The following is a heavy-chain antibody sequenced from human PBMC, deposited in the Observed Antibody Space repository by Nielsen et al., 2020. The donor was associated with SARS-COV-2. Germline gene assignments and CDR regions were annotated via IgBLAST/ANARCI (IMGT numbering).Heavy chain of an antibody. Sequence: SETLSLTCAVYGGSFSGYYWSWIRQPPGKGLEWIGEINHSGSTNYNPSLKSRVTISVDTSKNQFSLKLSSVTAADTAVYYCARVQVNYYDSSGYYPRTCYFDYWGQGTLVTVSS. CDR1: GGSFSGYY. CDR2: INHSGST. V-gene: IGHV4-34*01. D-gene: IGHD3-22*01. CDR3: ARVQVNYYDSSGYYPRTCYFDY. J-gene: IGHJ4*02.